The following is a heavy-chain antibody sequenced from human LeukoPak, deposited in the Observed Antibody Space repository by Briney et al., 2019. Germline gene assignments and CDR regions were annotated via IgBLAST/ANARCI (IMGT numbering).Heavy chain of an antibody. CDR3: ARETNGYYFDY. D-gene: IGHD2-8*01. V-gene: IGHV3-48*03. J-gene: IGHJ4*02. CDR2: ISSSRSTI. Sequence: GGSLRLSCAASGFTFSNCEMNWVRQATGRGLEWVSYISSSRSTIYYADSVKGRFIISRDNAKNSLYLQMNSLRAEDTAVYYCARETNGYYFDYWGQGTLVTVSS. CDR1: GFTFSNCE.